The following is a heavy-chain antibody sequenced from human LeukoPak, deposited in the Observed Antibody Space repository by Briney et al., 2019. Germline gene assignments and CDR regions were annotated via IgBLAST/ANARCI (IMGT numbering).Heavy chain of an antibody. CDR2: IYSGGST. V-gene: IGHV3-53*01. Sequence: PGGSLRLSCAASGFTVSSNYMSWVRQAPGKGLEWVSVIYSGGSTFYADSVKGRFTISRDNSKNTLYLQMNSLRAEDTAVYYCARGGGWLQLPFDYWGQGTLVSVSS. D-gene: IGHD5-24*01. J-gene: IGHJ4*02. CDR1: GFTVSSNY. CDR3: ARGGGWLQLPFDY.